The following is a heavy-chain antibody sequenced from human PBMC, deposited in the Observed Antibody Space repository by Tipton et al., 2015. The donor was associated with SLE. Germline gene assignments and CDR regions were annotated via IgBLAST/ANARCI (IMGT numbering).Heavy chain of an antibody. Sequence: TLSLTCAVYGGSISGYYWSWIRQPPGKGLEWIGYIYHSGSTNYNPSLKSRVNISVDTSKNQFSLKVNSVTAADTAVYYCARDSTLVYYYGPDVWGQGITVTVAS. V-gene: IGHV4-59*12. CDR3: ARDSTLVYYYGPDV. CDR2: IYHSGST. J-gene: IGHJ6*02. CDR1: GGSISGYY. D-gene: IGHD2-8*02.